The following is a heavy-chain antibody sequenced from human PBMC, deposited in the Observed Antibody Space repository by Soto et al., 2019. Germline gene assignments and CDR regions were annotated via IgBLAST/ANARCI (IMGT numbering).Heavy chain of an antibody. CDR3: ARMNPGIAVAGHYYYYGMDG. J-gene: IGHJ6*02. D-gene: IGHD6-19*01. V-gene: IGHV4-34*01. Sequence: SETLSLTCAVYGGSFSGYYWSWIRQPPGKGLEWIGEINHSGSTNYNPSLKSRVTISVDTSKNQFSLKLSSVTAADTAVYYCARMNPGIAVAGHYYYYGMDGWGQGTKGTGSS. CDR1: GGSFSGYY. CDR2: INHSGST.